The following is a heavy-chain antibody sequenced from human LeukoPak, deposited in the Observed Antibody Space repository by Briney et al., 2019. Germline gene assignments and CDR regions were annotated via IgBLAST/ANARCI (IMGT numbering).Heavy chain of an antibody. J-gene: IGHJ6*04. V-gene: IGHV3-30*04. Sequence: PGGSLRLSCAASGFTFRSYAMHWVRQAPGKGLEWVAIISYDGENKFYADSVKGRFTISRDISKNTLYLQMNSLRAEDTAVYYCAKENYYDSSGYSDVWGKGTTVTISS. D-gene: IGHD3-22*01. CDR3: AKENYYDSSGYSDV. CDR1: GFTFRSYA. CDR2: ISYDGENK.